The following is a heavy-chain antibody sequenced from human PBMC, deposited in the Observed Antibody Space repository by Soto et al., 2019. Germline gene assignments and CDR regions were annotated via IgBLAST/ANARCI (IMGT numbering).Heavy chain of an antibody. J-gene: IGHJ5*02. CDR1: GGSFSGYY. D-gene: IGHD3-10*01. V-gene: IGHV4-34*01. CDR2: INHSGST. CDR3: ARQGFSAGSGSYYS. Sequence: SETLSLTCAVYGGSFSGYYWSWIRQPPGKGLEWIGEINHSGSTNYNPSLKSRVTISVDRSKNQFSLKLSSVTAADTAVYYCARQGFSAGSGSYYSWGQGTLVTVSS.